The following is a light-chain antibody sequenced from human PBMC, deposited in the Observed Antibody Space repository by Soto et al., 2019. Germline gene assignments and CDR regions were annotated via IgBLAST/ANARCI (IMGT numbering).Light chain of an antibody. Sequence: QYALAEPPCVSLSPGQAITISCTGTSSDVGGYNYVSWYQQHPGKAPKLMIYEVSNRPSGVSNRFSGSKSGNTASLTISGLQAEDEADYYCSSYTSSFYVFGTGTTSPS. CDR2: EVS. CDR3: SSYTSSFYV. CDR1: SSDVGGYNY. V-gene: IGLV2-14*01. J-gene: IGLJ1*01.